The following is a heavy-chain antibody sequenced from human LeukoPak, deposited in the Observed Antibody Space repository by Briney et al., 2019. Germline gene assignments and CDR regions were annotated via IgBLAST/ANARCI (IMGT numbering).Heavy chain of an antibody. CDR2: VNPNSGVT. Sequence: ASVKVSCKTSGYTFTSYDINWVRQAPGQGLEYMGWVNPNSGVTTNAKKFQGRVSMTRDTSTTTAYMGVRGLRSDDTAVYYCVRGRDYYYGLDVWGQGTTVIVSS. J-gene: IGHJ6*02. CDR3: VRGRDYYYGLDV. CDR1: GYTFTSYD. V-gene: IGHV1-8*01.